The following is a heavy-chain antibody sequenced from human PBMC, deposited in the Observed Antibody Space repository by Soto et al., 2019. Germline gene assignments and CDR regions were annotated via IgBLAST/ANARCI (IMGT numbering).Heavy chain of an antibody. D-gene: IGHD3-16*01. CDR2: INSDGSST. J-gene: IGHJ6*03. CDR3: ARAYVYYYYMDV. CDR1: GFTFSSYW. Sequence: GGSLRLSCAASGFTFSSYWMHWVRQAPGKGLVWVSRINSDGSSTSYADSVKGRFTISRDNAKNTLYLQMNSLRAEDTAVYYCARAYVYYYYMDVWGKGTTVTVSS. V-gene: IGHV3-74*01.